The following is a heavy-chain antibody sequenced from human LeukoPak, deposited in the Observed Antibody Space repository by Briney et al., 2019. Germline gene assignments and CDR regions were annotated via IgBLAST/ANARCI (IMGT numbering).Heavy chain of an antibody. CDR3: AKVRFDSSSLFDY. J-gene: IGHJ4*02. D-gene: IGHD6-6*01. CDR2: IRYDGSNK. Sequence: GGSLRLSCAASGFTFSSYGMHWVRQAPGKGLEWVAFIRYDGSNKYYADSVKGRFTISRDNSKNTLYPQMNSLRAEDTAVYYCAKVRFDSSSLFDYWGQGTLVTVSS. V-gene: IGHV3-30*02. CDR1: GFTFSSYG.